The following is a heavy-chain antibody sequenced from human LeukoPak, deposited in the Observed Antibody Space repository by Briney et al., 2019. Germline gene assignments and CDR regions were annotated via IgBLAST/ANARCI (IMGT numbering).Heavy chain of an antibody. V-gene: IGHV4-39*01. CDR3: ARSREAGGAIDY. D-gene: IGHD1-26*01. CDR2: IYYSGST. CDR1: GGSISSSSYY. J-gene: IGHJ4*02. Sequence: SETLSLTCTVSGGSISSSSYYWGWIRQPPGKGLEWIGSIYYSGSTYYNPSLKSRVTISVDTSKNRFSLKLSSVTAADTAVYYCARSREAGGAIDYWGQGTLVTVSS.